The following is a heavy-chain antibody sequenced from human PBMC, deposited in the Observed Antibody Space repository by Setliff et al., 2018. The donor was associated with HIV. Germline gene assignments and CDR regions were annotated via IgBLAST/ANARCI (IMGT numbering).Heavy chain of an antibody. J-gene: IGHJ4*01. D-gene: IGHD1-26*01. V-gene: IGHV3-7*01. CDR2: IKQDGTDK. Sequence: PGGSLRLSCAASGFTFSDYWMSWVRQAPGKGLEWVANIKQDGTDKYYVDSVRGRFTISRDNARNSLFLQMNSLRAGDTAVYFCARDKWASGFDFWGHGTLVTVSS. CDR1: GFTFSDYW. CDR3: ARDKWASGFDF.